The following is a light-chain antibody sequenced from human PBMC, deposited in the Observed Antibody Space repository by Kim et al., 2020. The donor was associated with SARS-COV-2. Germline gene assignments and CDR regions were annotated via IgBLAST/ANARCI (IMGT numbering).Light chain of an antibody. CDR3: CSYAGLGTGV. V-gene: IGLV2-23*02. CDR1: SNDVGAYNL. CDR2: EVT. Sequence: GQSRTVSCTGSSNDVGAYNLVSWYQQHPGKAPKVIIYEVTKRPSGVSNRFSASKSGNTASLTISGLQAEDEADYYCCSYAGLGTGVFGTGTQLTVL. J-gene: IGLJ1*01.